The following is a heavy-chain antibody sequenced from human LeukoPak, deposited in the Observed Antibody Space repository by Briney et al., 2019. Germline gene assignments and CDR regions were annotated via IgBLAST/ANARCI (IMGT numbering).Heavy chain of an antibody. CDR3: AKFGILTGYYGDY. CDR2: ISYDGSNK. D-gene: IGHD3-9*01. Sequence: GGSLRLSCAASGFTFSSYGMHWVRQAPGKGLEWVAVISYDGSNKYYADSVKGRFTISRDNSKNTLYLQMNSLRAEGTAVYYCAKFGILTGYYGDYWGQGNLVTVSS. V-gene: IGHV3-30*18. J-gene: IGHJ4*02. CDR1: GFTFSSYG.